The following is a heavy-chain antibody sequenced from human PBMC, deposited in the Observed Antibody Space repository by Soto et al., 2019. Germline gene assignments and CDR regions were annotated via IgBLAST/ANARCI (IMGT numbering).Heavy chain of an antibody. D-gene: IGHD2-15*01. CDR2: ISGSGGST. J-gene: IGHJ5*02. CDR1: GFTFSSYA. Sequence: PGGSLRLSCAASGFTFSSYAMSWVRQAPGKGLEWVSAISGSGGSTYYADSVKGRFTISRDNSKNTLYLQMNSLRAEDTAVYYCAKDFVRRIGYCSGGSCYHNWFDPWGQGTLVTVSS. V-gene: IGHV3-23*01. CDR3: AKDFVRRIGYCSGGSCYHNWFDP.